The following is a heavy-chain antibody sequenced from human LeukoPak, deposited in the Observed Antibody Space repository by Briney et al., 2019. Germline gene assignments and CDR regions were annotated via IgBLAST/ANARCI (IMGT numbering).Heavy chain of an antibody. Sequence: GGSLRLSCAASGFTVSSNYMSWVRQAPGKGLELVSVIYSGGSTYYADSVKGRFTISRDNSKNTLYLQMNSLRAEDTAVYYCARVSDCGGDCYPFDYWGQGTLVTVSS. D-gene: IGHD2-21*02. V-gene: IGHV3-53*01. J-gene: IGHJ4*02. CDR1: GFTVSSNY. CDR3: ARVSDCGGDCYPFDY. CDR2: IYSGGST.